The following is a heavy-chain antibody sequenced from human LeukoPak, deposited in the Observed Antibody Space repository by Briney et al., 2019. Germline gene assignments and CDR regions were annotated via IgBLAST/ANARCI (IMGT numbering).Heavy chain of an antibody. CDR2: INPSGGST. CDR3: ANGAYDSSGYFSDALFDY. V-gene: IGHV1-46*01. J-gene: IGHJ4*02. Sequence: GASVTVSCKASGYTFTSQYMHWVRQAPGQGLEWMGIINPSGGSTSYAQKFQGRITMTRDMSTSTVYMELSSLRSEDTAVYYCANGAYDSSGYFSDALFDYWGQGTLVTVSS. CDR1: GYTFTSQY. D-gene: IGHD3-22*01.